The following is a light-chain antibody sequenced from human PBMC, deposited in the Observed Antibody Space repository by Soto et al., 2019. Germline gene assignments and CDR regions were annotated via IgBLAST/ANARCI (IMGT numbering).Light chain of an antibody. CDR1: QTISSW. J-gene: IGKJ5*01. CDR2: KAS. V-gene: IGKV1-5*03. Sequence: DIQMTQSPSTLSGSVGDRVTITCRASQTISSWLAWFQQKPGKAPKLLIYKASNLESGVPSRFSGSGSGTEFTLSISSLQPDDFATYYCQQFNSYPITFGQGTRLEIK. CDR3: QQFNSYPIT.